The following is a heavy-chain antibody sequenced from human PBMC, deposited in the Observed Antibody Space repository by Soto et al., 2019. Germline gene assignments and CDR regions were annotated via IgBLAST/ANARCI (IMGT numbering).Heavy chain of an antibody. CDR2: MKEDGSEK. Sequence: GGSLRLSCEASGFNFSRSWMSWVRQAPGKGLEWVANMKEDGSEKYYADSVRGRFTISRDNAKNSVHLQMNSLRVEDTAVYYCARGFYTDYWGQGALVTVS. D-gene: IGHD3-3*01. V-gene: IGHV3-7*01. CDR1: GFNFSRSW. J-gene: IGHJ4*02. CDR3: ARGFYTDY.